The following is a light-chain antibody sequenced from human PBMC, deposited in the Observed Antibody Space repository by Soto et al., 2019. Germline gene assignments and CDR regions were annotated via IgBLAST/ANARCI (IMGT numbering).Light chain of an antibody. CDR3: QQYGGSPQT. V-gene: IGKV3-20*01. Sequence: EIVLTQSPGTLSLSPGERATLSCRARKSVSDYLAWYQQKPGQAPRLLFYRASSRATGISVMFCGSGSGTDFTLTISRLEPEDFAVYYCQQYGGSPQTFGQGTKVDIK. J-gene: IGKJ1*01. CDR1: KSVSDY. CDR2: RAS.